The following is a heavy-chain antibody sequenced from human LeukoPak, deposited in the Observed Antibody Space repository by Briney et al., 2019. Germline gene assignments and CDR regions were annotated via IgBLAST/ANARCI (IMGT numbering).Heavy chain of an antibody. D-gene: IGHD3-10*01. CDR1: GFTFSNYA. Sequence: SGGSLRLSCAASGFTFSNYAMHWARQAPGKGLEWVAFISHDRSNSCLADSVKGRFTISRDNSKNTLYLQMNSLTDEDTAVYYCARDLSGSYMSDYWGQGTLVTVSS. CDR3: ARDLSGSYMSDY. V-gene: IGHV3-30-3*01. J-gene: IGHJ4*02. CDR2: ISHDRSNS.